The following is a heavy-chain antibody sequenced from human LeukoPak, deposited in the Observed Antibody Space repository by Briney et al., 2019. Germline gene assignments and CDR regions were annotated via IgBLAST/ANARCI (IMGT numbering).Heavy chain of an antibody. Sequence: SETLSLTGTVSGGSISSRSYYWGWIRQPPGKGLVWIGKISDSGNSYYSPSLRSRVTISIDTSKNQFSLKLSSVTATDTAVYYCARGGKVLDYFDYWGQGTLVTVSS. V-gene: IGHV4-39*01. CDR1: GGSISSRSYY. D-gene: IGHD3-16*01. J-gene: IGHJ4*02. CDR3: ARGGKVLDYFDY. CDR2: ISDSGNS.